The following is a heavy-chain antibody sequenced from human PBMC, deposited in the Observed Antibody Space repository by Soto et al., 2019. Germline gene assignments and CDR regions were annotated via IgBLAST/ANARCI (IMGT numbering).Heavy chain of an antibody. V-gene: IGHV4-39*01. CDR1: GASVGSPSHS. Sequence: SETLSLTCTVSGASVGSPSHSWAWFRQPPGKGLEWSGNIDSSEITEFSPSLRSRLSMSVDASANQFSLNLKSVTAQDKAVYFCARVEPAMASWRSYFEFLGRGVLVPVSS. CDR2: IDSSEIT. D-gene: IGHD5-18*01. CDR3: ARVEPAMASWRSYFEF. J-gene: IGHJ4*02.